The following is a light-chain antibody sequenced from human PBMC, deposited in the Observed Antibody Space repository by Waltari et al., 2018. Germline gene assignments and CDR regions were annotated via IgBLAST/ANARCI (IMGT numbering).Light chain of an antibody. J-gene: IGKJ1*01. Sequence: EIVLSQSPGTLSLSHGESATLPCRTSLSVTRALAWYQQKPGQAPRVLIYGASNRATGIPYRFSGSGFGTDFSLTISSLQPEDFAVYYCQHYLRLPVTFGEGTEVEIK. CDR1: LSVTRA. V-gene: IGKV3-20*01. CDR3: QHYLRLPVT. CDR2: GAS.